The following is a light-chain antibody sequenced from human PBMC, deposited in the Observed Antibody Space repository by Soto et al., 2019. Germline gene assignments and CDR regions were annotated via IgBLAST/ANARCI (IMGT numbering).Light chain of an antibody. CDR3: QHYNSYSEA. Sequence: IVMTQSPATLSVSPGERATLSCRAGQTIYSNVAWYQQRPGQAPRLLIHRASTRATGVPARFSGSGSGTEFTLTISSLQPDDFATYYCQHYNSYSEAFGQGTKVDNK. J-gene: IGKJ1*01. V-gene: IGKV3-15*01. CDR2: RAS. CDR1: QTIYSN.